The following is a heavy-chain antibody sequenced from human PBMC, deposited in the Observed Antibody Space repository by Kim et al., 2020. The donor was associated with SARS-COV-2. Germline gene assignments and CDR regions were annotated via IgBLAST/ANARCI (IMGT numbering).Heavy chain of an antibody. D-gene: IGHD5-18*01. J-gene: IGHJ3*02. Sequence: GGSLRLSCAASGFTFSDYYMSWIRQAPGKGLEWVSYISSSSSYTNYADSVKGRFTISRDNAKNSLYLQMNSLRAEDTAVYYCARDHDTAMVTLGAFDIWGQGTMVTVSS. CDR3: ARDHDTAMVTLGAFDI. CDR1: GFTFSDYY. CDR2: ISSSSSYT. V-gene: IGHV3-11*05.